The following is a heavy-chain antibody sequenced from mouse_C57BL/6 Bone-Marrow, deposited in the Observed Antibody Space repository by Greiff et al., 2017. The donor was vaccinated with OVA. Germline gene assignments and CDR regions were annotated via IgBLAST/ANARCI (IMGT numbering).Heavy chain of an antibody. CDR2: IDPETGGT. D-gene: IGHD1-1*01. J-gene: IGHJ3*01. CDR1: GYTFTDYE. Sequence: QVQLKQSGAELVRPGASVTLSCKASGYTFTDYEMHWVKQTPVHGLEWIGAIDPETGGTAYNQKFKGQAILTADKSSSTAYMELRSLTSEDSAVYYCTREDGSSPFAYWGQGTLVTVSA. CDR3: TREDGSSPFAY. V-gene: IGHV1-15*01.